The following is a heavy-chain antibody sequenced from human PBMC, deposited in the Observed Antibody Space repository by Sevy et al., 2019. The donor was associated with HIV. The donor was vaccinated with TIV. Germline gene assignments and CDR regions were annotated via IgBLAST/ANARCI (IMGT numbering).Heavy chain of an antibody. V-gene: IGHV4-34*01. D-gene: IGHD3-22*01. Sequence: SETLSLTCAVYGGSFSDYSWNWIRQPPGKGLEWIGEINHSGNTNYNPSLKSRVTISIDASKNEVSLKLTSVTAADTAVYYCAGWRGTRVTMMVVVVTGYFYYWGQGTPVTVSS. J-gene: IGHJ4*02. CDR3: AGWRGTRVTMMVVVVTGYFYY. CDR1: GGSFSDYS. CDR2: INHSGNT.